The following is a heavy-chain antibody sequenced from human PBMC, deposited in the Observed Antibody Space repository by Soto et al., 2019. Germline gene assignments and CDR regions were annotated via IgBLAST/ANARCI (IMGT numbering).Heavy chain of an antibody. V-gene: IGHV3-7*01. Sequence: EVQLVESGGGLVQPGGSQRLSCAASGFTFSSYWMSWVRQAPGKGLEWVANIKQDGSEKYYVDSVKGRFTISRDNAKNSLYLQMNSLRAEDTAVYYCARDHPTYYDILTGYSPLYFDYWGQGTLVTVSS. D-gene: IGHD3-9*01. CDR2: IKQDGSEK. CDR3: ARDHPTYYDILTGYSPLYFDY. CDR1: GFTFSSYW. J-gene: IGHJ4*02.